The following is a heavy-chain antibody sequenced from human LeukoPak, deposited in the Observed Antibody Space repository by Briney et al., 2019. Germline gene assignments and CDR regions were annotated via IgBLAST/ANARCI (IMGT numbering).Heavy chain of an antibody. CDR1: GFTFSTHA. V-gene: IGHV3-23*01. Sequence: GGSLRLSCAASGFTFSTHAMGWARQAPGKGLEWVSGISGGVGSTYYADSVKGRFTISRDNSKNTLYLQMNSLRAEDTAVYYCAKRYYGSGNYDPLFEYWGQGTLVTVSS. CDR2: ISGGVGST. D-gene: IGHD3-10*01. CDR3: AKRYYGSGNYDPLFEY. J-gene: IGHJ4*02.